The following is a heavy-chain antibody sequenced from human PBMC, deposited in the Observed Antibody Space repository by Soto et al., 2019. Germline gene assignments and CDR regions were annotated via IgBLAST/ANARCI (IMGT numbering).Heavy chain of an antibody. CDR3: AKVGYGRHCTNGVCYTGNYYYGMDV. CDR2: ISGSGGST. Sequence: LRLSCAASGFTFSSYAMSWVRQAPGKGLEWVSAISGSGGSTYYADSVKGRFTISRDNSKNTLYLQMNSLRAEDTAVYYCAKVGYGRHCTNGVCYTGNYYYGMDVWGQGTTVTVSS. J-gene: IGHJ6*02. V-gene: IGHV3-23*01. D-gene: IGHD2-8*01. CDR1: GFTFSSYA.